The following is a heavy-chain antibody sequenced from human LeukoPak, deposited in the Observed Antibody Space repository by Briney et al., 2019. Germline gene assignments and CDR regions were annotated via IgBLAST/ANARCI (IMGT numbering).Heavy chain of an antibody. Sequence: GGSLRLSCAASGFTFSSYGMHWVRQAPGKGLEWVAVISYDGSNKYYADSVKGRFTIPRDNSKNTLYLQMNSLRAEDTAVYYCAALIAAAAYFDYWGQGTLVTVSS. V-gene: IGHV3-30*03. D-gene: IGHD6-13*01. CDR3: AALIAAAAYFDY. CDR1: GFTFSSYG. CDR2: ISYDGSNK. J-gene: IGHJ4*02.